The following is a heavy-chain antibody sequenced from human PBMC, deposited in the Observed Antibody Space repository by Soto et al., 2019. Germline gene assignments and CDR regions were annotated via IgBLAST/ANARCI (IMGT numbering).Heavy chain of an antibody. Sequence: GGSLRLSCAASGFTCSRYWMHWVRQAPGEGLMWVSRINSDGSMTSYADSVKGRFTISRDNAKNTVYLHMNSLRAEDTARYYCVRGKDQYNTLTNSYYDQWGQGTPVTVSS. V-gene: IGHV3-74*01. D-gene: IGHD4-4*01. CDR1: GFTCSRYW. J-gene: IGHJ5*02. CDR3: VRGKDQYNTLTNSYYDQ. CDR2: INSDGSMT.